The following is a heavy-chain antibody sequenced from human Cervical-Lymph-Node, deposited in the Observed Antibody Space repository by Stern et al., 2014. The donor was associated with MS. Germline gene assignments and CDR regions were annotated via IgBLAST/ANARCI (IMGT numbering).Heavy chain of an antibody. J-gene: IGHJ4*02. D-gene: IGHD3-22*01. Sequence: VQLVGSGGGVVQPGRSLRLSCVASGFSFSRYGMHWVRQAPDRGLEWVAVIWYDETDNYYADSVKGRFTISRDDSKNTMYLQMNNVRVEDTAVYFCARSRLTDYDSSGFDYWGQGTLVTVSS. V-gene: IGHV3-33*01. CDR1: GFSFSRYG. CDR2: IWYDETDN. CDR3: ARSRLTDYDSSGFDY.